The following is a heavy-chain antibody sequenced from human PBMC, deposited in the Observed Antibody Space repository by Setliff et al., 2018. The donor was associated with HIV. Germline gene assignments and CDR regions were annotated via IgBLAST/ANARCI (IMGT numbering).Heavy chain of an antibody. CDR3: ARGLVGATERYFFDS. D-gene: IGHD1-26*01. J-gene: IGHJ4*02. CDR2: INHSGST. CDR1: GGSFSDYY. Sequence: SETLSLTCAVYGGSFSDYYWSWIRQPPGKGLEWIGEINHSGSTNYNPSLKRRVTISVDTSKNQFSLKLNSVTAADTAMYYCARGLVGATERYFFDSWAQGTLVTVSS. V-gene: IGHV4-34*01.